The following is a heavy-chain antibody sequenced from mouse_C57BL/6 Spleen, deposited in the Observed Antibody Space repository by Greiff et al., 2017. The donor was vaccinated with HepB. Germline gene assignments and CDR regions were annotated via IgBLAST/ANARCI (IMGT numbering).Heavy chain of an antibody. V-gene: IGHV1-69*01. Sequence: QVHVKQPGAELVMPGASVKLSCKASGYTFTSYWMHWVKQRPGQGLEWIGEIDPSDSYTNYNQKFKGKSTLTVDKSSSTAYMQLSSLTSEDSAVYYCARTITTDPYYAMDYWGQGTSVTVSS. J-gene: IGHJ4*01. CDR3: ARTITTDPYYAMDY. CDR2: IDPSDSYT. CDR1: GYTFTSYW. D-gene: IGHD1-1*01.